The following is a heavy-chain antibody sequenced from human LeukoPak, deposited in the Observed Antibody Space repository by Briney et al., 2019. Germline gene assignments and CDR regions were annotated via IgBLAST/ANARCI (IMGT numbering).Heavy chain of an antibody. V-gene: IGHV3-48*03. CDR3: ARNFDV. CDR1: GFTLTSYN. J-gene: IGHJ3*01. CDR2: ISSSGSTM. Sequence: PGGSLRHSCAASGFTLTSYNINWVRQAPGKGLEWVSFISSSGSTMWYADSVEGRFTISRDSAKNSLYLQMNSLRAEDTAVYYCARNFDVWGQGTRVTVSS.